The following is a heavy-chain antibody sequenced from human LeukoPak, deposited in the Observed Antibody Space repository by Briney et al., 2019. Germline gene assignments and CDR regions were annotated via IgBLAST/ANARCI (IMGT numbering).Heavy chain of an antibody. CDR2: INPIFGTA. CDR3: ATDIMKGGLSFDY. J-gene: IGHJ4*02. V-gene: IGHV1-69*13. Sequence: VKVSCKASGGTFSSYAISWVRQAPGQGLEWMGGINPIFGTANYAQKFQGRVTITADESTSTAYMELSSLRSEDTAVYYCATDIMKGGLSFDYWGQGTLVTVSS. CDR1: GGTFSSYA. D-gene: IGHD3-16*01.